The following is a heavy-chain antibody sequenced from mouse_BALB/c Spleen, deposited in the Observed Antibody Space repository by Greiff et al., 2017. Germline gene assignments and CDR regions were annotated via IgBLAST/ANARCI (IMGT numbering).Heavy chain of an antibody. V-gene: IGHV3-6*02. J-gene: IGHJ3*01. CDR2: ISYDGST. D-gene: IGHD1-1*01. Sequence: EVKLVESGPGLVKPSQSLSLTCSVTGYSITSGYYWNWIRQFPVNKLEWMGYISYDGSTNYNPSLKNRISITRDTSKNQFFLKLNSVTTEDTATYYCARAGSSSAWFAYWGQGTLVTVSA. CDR1: GYSITSGYY. CDR3: ARAGSSSAWFAY.